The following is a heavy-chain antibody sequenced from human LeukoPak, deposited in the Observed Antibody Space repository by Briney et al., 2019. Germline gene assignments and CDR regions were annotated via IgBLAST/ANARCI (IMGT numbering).Heavy chain of an antibody. J-gene: IGHJ6*03. CDR3: ARTRKKGYYYYYYMDV. CDR2: INHSGST. Sequence: PSETLSLTCAVYGGSYSGYYWSSIRQPPGKGLEWIGEINHSGSTNYNPSLKSRVSISVDTSKNQFSLKLSSVTAADTAVYYCARTRKKGYYYYYYMDVWGKGTTVTVSS. V-gene: IGHV4-34*01. CDR1: GGSYSGYY.